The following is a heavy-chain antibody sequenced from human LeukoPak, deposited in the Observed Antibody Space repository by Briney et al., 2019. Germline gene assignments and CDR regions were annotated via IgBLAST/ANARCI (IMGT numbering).Heavy chain of an antibody. D-gene: IGHD6-6*01. Sequence: PGGSPRLSCAASGFTFSSHWMSWVRQAPGKGLEWVANIKKDGSDKYYVDSVKGRFTISRDNAKTSLYLQMNSLRAEDTAVYYCARDLGPHSSSPNSGAFDIWGQGTMVTVSS. CDR3: ARDLGPHSSSPNSGAFDI. V-gene: IGHV3-7*01. CDR1: GFTFSSHW. J-gene: IGHJ3*02. CDR2: IKKDGSDK.